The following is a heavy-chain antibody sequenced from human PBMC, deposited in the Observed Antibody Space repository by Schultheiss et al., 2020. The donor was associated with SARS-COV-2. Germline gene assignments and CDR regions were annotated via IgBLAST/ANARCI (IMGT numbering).Heavy chain of an antibody. J-gene: IGHJ6*02. V-gene: IGHV2-5*02. CDR1: GFSLSTSGVT. CDR2: IYWDGDK. D-gene: IGHD6-13*01. Sequence: SGPTLVKPTQTLTLTCTFSGFSLSTSGVTVGWVRQPPGKALEWLARIYWDGDKRYNPSLNSRLTITTSTSKNQVVLTMTNMDPVDTATYYCARTFIAAAGNGPYGMDVWGQGTTVTVSS. CDR3: ARTFIAAAGNGPYGMDV.